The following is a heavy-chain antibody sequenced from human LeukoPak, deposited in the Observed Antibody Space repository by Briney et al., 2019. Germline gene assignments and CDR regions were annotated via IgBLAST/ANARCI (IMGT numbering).Heavy chain of an antibody. CDR2: IYWDDDK. CDR1: GGSVSSGSYY. Sequence: TLSLTCTVSGGSVSSGSYYWSWIRQPPGKALEWLALIYWDDDKRYSPSLRSRLTITKDTSKNQVVLTMTNMDPVDTATYYCAHRASYSSGWYTWGQGTLVTVSS. J-gene: IGHJ5*02. D-gene: IGHD6-19*01. V-gene: IGHV2-5*08. CDR3: AHRASYSSGWYT.